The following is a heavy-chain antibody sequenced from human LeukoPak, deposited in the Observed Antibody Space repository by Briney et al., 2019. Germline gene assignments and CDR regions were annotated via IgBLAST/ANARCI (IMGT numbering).Heavy chain of an antibody. CDR3: ARDGTTNRYNWFDS. J-gene: IGHJ5*01. CDR2: ISDSGTTE. Sequence: GGSLRLSCAASGFSLSSFQMNWVRQAPGQGLEWISYISDSGTTEYYADSVKGRITISRDNAKNSLYLQMNSLTGEDTALYYCARDGTTNRYNWFDSWGQGTLVTVSS. D-gene: IGHD2-8*01. CDR1: GFSLSSFQ. V-gene: IGHV3-48*03.